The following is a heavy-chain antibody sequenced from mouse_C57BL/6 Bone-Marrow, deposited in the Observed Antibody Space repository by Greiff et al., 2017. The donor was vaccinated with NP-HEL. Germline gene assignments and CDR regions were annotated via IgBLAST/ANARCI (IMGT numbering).Heavy chain of an antibody. D-gene: IGHD4-1*01. CDR1: GYTFTDYN. CDR2: INPNNGGT. J-gene: IGHJ3*01. V-gene: IGHV1-18*01. Sequence: VQLQQSGPELVKPGASVKIPCKASGYTFTDYNMDWVKQSHGKSLEWIGDINPNNGGTIYNQKFKGKATLTVDKSSSTAYMELRSLTSEDTAVYYCARSLTGRWGFAYWGQGTLVTVSA. CDR3: ARSLTGRWGFAY.